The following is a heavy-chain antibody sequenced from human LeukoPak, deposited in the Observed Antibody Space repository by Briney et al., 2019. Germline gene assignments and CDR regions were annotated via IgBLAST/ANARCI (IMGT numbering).Heavy chain of an antibody. V-gene: IGHV3-23*01. CDR1: GFTFSSYA. J-gene: IGHJ5*02. Sequence: GGSLRLSCAASGFTFSSYAMSWARQAPGKGLEWVSAISGSGGSTYYADSVKGRFTISRDNSKNTLYLQMNSLRAEDTAVYYCAKSVLEWLLNWFDPWGQGTLVTVSS. CDR3: AKSVLEWLLNWFDP. CDR2: ISGSGGST. D-gene: IGHD3-3*01.